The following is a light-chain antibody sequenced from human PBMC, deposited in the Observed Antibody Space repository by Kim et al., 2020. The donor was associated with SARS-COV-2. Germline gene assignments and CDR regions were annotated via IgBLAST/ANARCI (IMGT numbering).Light chain of an antibody. J-gene: IGLJ1*01. Sequence: GQSITISCTGTSSDVGTYDYVSWYQQHPGRAPKLMIYDVSNRPSGVSNRFSASKSANSASLTISGLQAEDEADYYCSSITTRSTLVFGTGTKVTVL. V-gene: IGLV2-14*03. CDR1: SSDVGTYDY. CDR3: SSITTRSTLV. CDR2: DVS.